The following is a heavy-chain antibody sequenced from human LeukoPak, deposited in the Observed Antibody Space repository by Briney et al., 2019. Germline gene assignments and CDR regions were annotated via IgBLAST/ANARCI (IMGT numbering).Heavy chain of an antibody. CDR2: INHSGST. J-gene: IGHJ4*02. V-gene: IGHV4-34*01. CDR1: GFTFSSYA. CDR3: ARGKGGFVY. Sequence: GSLRLSCAASGFTFSSYAMHWIRQPPGKGLEWIGEINHSGSTNYNPSLKSRVTISVDTSKNQFSLKLSSVTAADTAVYYCARGKGGFVYWGQGTLVTVSS.